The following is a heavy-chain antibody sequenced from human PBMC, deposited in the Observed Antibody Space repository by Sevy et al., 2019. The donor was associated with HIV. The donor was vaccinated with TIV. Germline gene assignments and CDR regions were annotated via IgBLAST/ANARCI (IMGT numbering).Heavy chain of an antibody. Sequence: ASVKVSCKASGHTFSDYYIQWVRQAPGQGLEWMGWINSNSGVISYAQKFRDRVTMTSDTSISTAYMELSRLRSDDTDVYYCATQYSYDYWGQGTLVTVSS. CDR3: ATQYSYDY. J-gene: IGHJ4*02. CDR1: GHTFSDYY. CDR2: INSNSGVI. D-gene: IGHD4-4*01. V-gene: IGHV1-2*02.